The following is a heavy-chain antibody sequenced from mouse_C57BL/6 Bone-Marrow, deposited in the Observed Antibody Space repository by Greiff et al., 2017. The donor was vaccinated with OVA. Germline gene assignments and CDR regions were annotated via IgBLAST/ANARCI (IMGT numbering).Heavy chain of an antibody. CDR1: GFNIKNTY. CDR3: ARDYGSSLYDYAMDY. D-gene: IGHD1-1*01. V-gene: IGHV14-3*01. J-gene: IGHJ4*01. Sequence: VQLQQSVAELVRPGASVKLSCTASGFNIKNTYMHWVKQRPEQGLEWIGRIDPANGNTKYAPKFQGKATITADTSSNTAYLQLNSLTSEDTAMYYCARDYGSSLYDYAMDYWGQGTSVTVSS. CDR2: IDPANGNT.